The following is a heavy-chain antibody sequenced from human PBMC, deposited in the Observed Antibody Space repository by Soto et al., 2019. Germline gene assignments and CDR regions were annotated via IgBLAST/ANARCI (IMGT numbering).Heavy chain of an antibody. CDR2: ISGTGART. V-gene: IGHV3-23*01. D-gene: IGHD2-2*01. J-gene: IGHJ4*02. CDR1: GFTFSSYA. CDR3: TTDRLSGGYCGSSTNCSGY. Sequence: GASLRLSCAASGFTFSSYAMSWVRQAPGKGLEWVAAISGTGARTFYDDSVKGRFTISRDNSRSTLYLQMNSLKTGDTAVYFCTTDRLSGGYCGSSTNCSGYWGQGTLVTVSS.